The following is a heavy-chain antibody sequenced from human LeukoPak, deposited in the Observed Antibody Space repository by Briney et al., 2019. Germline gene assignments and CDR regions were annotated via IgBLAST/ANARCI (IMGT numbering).Heavy chain of an antibody. J-gene: IGHJ4*02. V-gene: IGHV3-30*04. D-gene: IGHD1-1*01. CDR3: ARSKKNWNFDY. Sequence: GGSLRLSCAASGFTFSSYAMHWVRQAPGKGLEWVAVISYDGSNKYYADSVKGRFTISRDNSKNTLYLQMNSLRAEDTAVYYCARSKKNWNFDYWGQGTLVTVSS. CDR2: ISYDGSNK. CDR1: GFTFSSYA.